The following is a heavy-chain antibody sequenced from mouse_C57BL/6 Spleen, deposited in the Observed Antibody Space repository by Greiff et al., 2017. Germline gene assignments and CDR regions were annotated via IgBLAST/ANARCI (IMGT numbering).Heavy chain of an antibody. Sequence: ESGPGLVKPSQSLSLTCSVTGYSITSGYYWNWIRQFPGNKLEWMGYISYDGSNNYNPSLKNRISITRDTSKNQFFLKLNSVTTEDTATYYCARGDRRGFDDWGQGTTLTVSS. CDR2: ISYDGSN. CDR1: GYSITSGYY. CDR3: ARGDRRGFDD. J-gene: IGHJ2*01. V-gene: IGHV3-6*01.